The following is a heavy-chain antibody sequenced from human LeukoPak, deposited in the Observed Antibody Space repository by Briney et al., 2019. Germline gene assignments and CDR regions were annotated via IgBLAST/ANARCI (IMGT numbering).Heavy chain of an antibody. D-gene: IGHD3-3*01. CDR1: GFTFSSYW. V-gene: IGHV3-7*03. CDR2: IKQDGSEK. Sequence: PGGSLRLSCAAPGFTFSSYWMSWVRQAPGKGLEWVANIKQDGSEKYYVDSVKGRFTISRDNTKNSLYLQMNSLRAEDTAVYYCARDGGITIFGVAIMPDYYYYGMDVWGQGTTVTVSS. J-gene: IGHJ6*02. CDR3: ARDGGITIFGVAIMPDYYYYGMDV.